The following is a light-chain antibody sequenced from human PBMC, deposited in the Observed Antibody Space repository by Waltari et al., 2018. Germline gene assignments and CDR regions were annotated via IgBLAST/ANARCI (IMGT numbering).Light chain of an antibody. Sequence: EIVLTQSPGTLSLSPGESATLSCRTRQSVTRALAWSQQKPGQAPRLLIYGASNRATGIPDRFSGSGSGTDFSLTISSLEPEDFAVYYCQHYLRLPVTFGQGTKVEVK. CDR2: GAS. J-gene: IGKJ1*01. V-gene: IGKV3-20*01. CDR1: QSVTRA. CDR3: QHYLRLPVT.